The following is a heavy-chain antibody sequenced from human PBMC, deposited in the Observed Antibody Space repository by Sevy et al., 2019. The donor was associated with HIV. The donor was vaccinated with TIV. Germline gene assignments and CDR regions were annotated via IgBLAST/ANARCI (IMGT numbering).Heavy chain of an antibody. V-gene: IGHV3-33*01. Sequence: GGSLSLSCAASGFSFSAYGMHWVRQAPGKGLEWVAVIWYDGSNKEFGDSVKGRVTISRDISKNMLYLQMNSLRAEDTAVYYCARESIAVAGIGYYFKYWGQGTLVTVSS. CDR1: GFSFSAYG. J-gene: IGHJ4*02. D-gene: IGHD6-19*01. CDR2: IWYDGSNK. CDR3: ARESIAVAGIGYYFKY.